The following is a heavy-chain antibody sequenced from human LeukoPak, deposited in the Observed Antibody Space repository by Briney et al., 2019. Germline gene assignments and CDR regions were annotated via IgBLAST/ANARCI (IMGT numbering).Heavy chain of an antibody. CDR3: ASKGYRSPHDY. J-gene: IGHJ4*02. D-gene: IGHD1-1*01. V-gene: IGHV3-21*01. CDR1: GFTFNNYA. Sequence: GGSLRLSCAASGFTFNNYAMSWVRQAPGKGLEWVSSISSSSSYIYYADSVKGRFTISRDNAKNSLYLQMNSLRAEDTAVYYCASKGYRSPHDYWGQGTLVTVSS. CDR2: ISSSSSYI.